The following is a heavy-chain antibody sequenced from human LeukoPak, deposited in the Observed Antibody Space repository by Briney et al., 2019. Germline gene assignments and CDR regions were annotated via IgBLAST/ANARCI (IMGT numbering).Heavy chain of an antibody. D-gene: IGHD6-13*01. CDR3: AKDSSNWPTYYFDF. Sequence: QPGGSLRRSCAASGFTFNTYAMSWVRQAPGKGLEWVSAVSGSGGSTYYADSVKGRFTISRDISKNTLSLHMNSLRADDTAVYYCAKDSSNWPTYYFDFWGQGTLVTVSS. V-gene: IGHV3-23*01. J-gene: IGHJ4*02. CDR2: VSGSGGST. CDR1: GFTFNTYA.